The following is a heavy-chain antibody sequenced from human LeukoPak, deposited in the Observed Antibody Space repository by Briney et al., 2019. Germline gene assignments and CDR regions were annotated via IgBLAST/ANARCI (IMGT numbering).Heavy chain of an antibody. CDR2: ISSSGSTI. Sequence: GGSLRLSCAASGFTFSSYEMNWVRQAPGKGLEWVSYISSSGSTISYADSVKGRFTISRDNAKNSLYLQMNSLRVEDTAVYYCARDGRWINYYDGSSPVWGQGTLVTVSS. V-gene: IGHV3-48*03. J-gene: IGHJ4*02. D-gene: IGHD3-22*01. CDR1: GFTFSSYE. CDR3: ARDGRWINYYDGSSPV.